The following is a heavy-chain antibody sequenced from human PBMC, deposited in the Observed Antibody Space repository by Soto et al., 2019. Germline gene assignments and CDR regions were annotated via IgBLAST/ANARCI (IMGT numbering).Heavy chain of an antibody. J-gene: IGHJ4*02. V-gene: IGHV3-53*01. D-gene: IGHD2-2*01. CDR3: ARDGRGSSFET. Sequence: PGGSLRLSCATSAFSVGSSYMSWIRQAPGKGLEWVSVIYTGSSTYYADFVKGRFTISRDNSKNTIYLQMNSLTAEDTAVYYCARDGRGSSFETWGQGTLVTVSS. CDR1: AFSVGSSY. CDR2: IYTGSST.